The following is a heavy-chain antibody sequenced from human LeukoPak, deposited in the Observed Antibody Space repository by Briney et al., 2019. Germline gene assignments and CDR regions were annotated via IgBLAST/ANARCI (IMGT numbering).Heavy chain of an antibody. V-gene: IGHV3-30*18. CDR3: AKGLRYFDWLGGGC. Sequence: PGRSLRLSCAASGFTFSSYGMHWVRQAPGKGLEWVAVISYDGSNKYYADSVKGRFTISRDNSENTLYLQMNSLRAEDTAVYYCAKGLRYFDWLGGGCWGQGTLVTVSS. CDR1: GFTFSSYG. J-gene: IGHJ4*02. D-gene: IGHD3-9*01. CDR2: ISYDGSNK.